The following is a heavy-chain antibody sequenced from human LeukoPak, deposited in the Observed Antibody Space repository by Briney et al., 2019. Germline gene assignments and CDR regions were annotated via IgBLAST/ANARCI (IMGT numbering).Heavy chain of an antibody. D-gene: IGHD3-10*01. CDR3: ASDYTSGSDRFDY. CDR1: GVSGHSISSYN. Sequence: SETLSLTCTVSGVSGHSISSYNWSCLRQPPGKGLEWIGYIYYSGSTTYNPSLNSRVTISLDTSKNQFSLKLSSVTAADTAVYYCASDYTSGSDRFDYWGQGTLVTVSS. CDR2: IYYSGST. J-gene: IGHJ4*02. V-gene: IGHV4-59*01.